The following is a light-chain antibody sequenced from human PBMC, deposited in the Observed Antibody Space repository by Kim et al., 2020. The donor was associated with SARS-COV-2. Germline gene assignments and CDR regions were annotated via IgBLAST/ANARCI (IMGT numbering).Light chain of an antibody. J-gene: IGKJ4*01. V-gene: IGKV3-11*01. Sequence: LSPRDRATLSCRASQSVNYFLAWYQLRPGQAPRLLIYDASDRATGIPARFSGTGSGTDFTLTISSLEPEDFAVYYCQQRSNWPLTFGGGTKVDIK. CDR2: DAS. CDR1: QSVNYF. CDR3: QQRSNWPLT.